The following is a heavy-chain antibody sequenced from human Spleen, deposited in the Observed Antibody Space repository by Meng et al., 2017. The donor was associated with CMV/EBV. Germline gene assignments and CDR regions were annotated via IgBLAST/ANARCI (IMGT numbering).Heavy chain of an antibody. J-gene: IGHJ4*02. CDR2: VYYTGTT. D-gene: IGHD6-19*01. CDR3: ARVSGTAVAGPRGDFDF. V-gene: IGHV4-39*07. CDR1: GASLNSISYY. Sequence: GSLRLSCSVFGASLNSISYYWGWIRQPPGKGLEWIGSVYYTGTTYHNPSLRSRVNISLDASKKQFSLRLSSVTAADTVIYYCARVSGTAVAGPRGDFDFWGQGALVTVSS.